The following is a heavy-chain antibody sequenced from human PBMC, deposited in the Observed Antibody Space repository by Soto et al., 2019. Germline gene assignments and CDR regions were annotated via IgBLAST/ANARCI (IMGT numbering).Heavy chain of an antibody. CDR1: GGSISSGGYS. D-gene: IGHD4-17*01. CDR3: ARSSGYGLDFDY. Sequence: SETLSLTCAVSGGSISSGGYSWSWIRQPPGKGLEWIGYIYHSGSTYYNPSLKSRVTISVDRSKNQFSLKLSSVTAADTAVYYCARSSGYGLDFDYWGQGTLVTVSS. V-gene: IGHV4-30-2*01. J-gene: IGHJ4*02. CDR2: IYHSGST.